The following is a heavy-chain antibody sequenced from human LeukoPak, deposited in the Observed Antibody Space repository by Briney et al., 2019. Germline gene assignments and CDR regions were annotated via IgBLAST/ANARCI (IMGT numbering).Heavy chain of an antibody. D-gene: IGHD3-10*01. CDR1: GLPFRNYV. CDR3: AREGYYGSGSPPSLYFDY. J-gene: IGHJ4*02. Sequence: GGSLRLSCAASGLPFRNYVIHWVPKAPGKGLEWVEVRSSDLNVKLYADSVKGRFTISRDNSRSTLYLQMNSLRPEDTAIYYCAREGYYGSGSPPSLYFDYWGQGTLVTVSS. CDR2: RSSDLNVK. V-gene: IGHV3-30-3*01.